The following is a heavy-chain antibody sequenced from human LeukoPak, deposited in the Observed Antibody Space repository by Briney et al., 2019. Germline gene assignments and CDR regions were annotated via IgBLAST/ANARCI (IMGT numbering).Heavy chain of an antibody. CDR1: GFIFSDFY. V-gene: IGHV3-11*01. D-gene: IGHD2-15*01. Sequence: GGSLRLSCVASGFIFSDFYMSWIRQVPGKGLEWVSYISNSGSALYYADSVKGRFTISRDNAKNSLFLQMNSLRAEDTAVYYCARGNTSGSSFDYWGQGTLVTVSS. J-gene: IGHJ4*02. CDR3: ARGNTSGSSFDY. CDR2: ISNSGSAL.